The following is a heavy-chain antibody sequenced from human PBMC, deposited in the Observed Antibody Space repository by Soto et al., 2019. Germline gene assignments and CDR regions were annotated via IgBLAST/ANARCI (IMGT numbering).Heavy chain of an antibody. CDR3: ARSRSGAVADSFDF. D-gene: IGHD3-10*01. J-gene: IGHJ4*02. CDR2: ISRDGTNK. V-gene: IGHV3-30*04. CDR1: GFTFSRYA. Sequence: QVQVVESGGGVVQPGRSLRLSCAASGFTFSRYAIHWVRQAPGKGLEWVAVISRDGTNKYYVDSVKGRFTISRDNSRNMLYLQMNSLRHEDGAVYYCARSRSGAVADSFDFWGQGTLVTVSS.